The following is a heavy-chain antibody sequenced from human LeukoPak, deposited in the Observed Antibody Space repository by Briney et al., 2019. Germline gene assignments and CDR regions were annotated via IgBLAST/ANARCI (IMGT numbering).Heavy chain of an antibody. V-gene: IGHV5-51*01. CDR1: GYIFNSYW. J-gene: IGHJ4*02. CDR3: TRRYGRPFDY. CDR2: IYPGDSDT. D-gene: IGHD4-17*01. Sequence: GESLKISCKGSGYIFNSYWIAWVRQMPGKGLEWMGIIYPGDSDTRYSPSFQGQVTMSADKSPSTAYLQWGSLKPSDTAFYYLTRRYGRPFDYWGQGTLVTVSS.